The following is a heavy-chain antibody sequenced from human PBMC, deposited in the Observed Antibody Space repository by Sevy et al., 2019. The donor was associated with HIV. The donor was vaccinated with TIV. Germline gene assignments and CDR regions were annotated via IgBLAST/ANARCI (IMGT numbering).Heavy chain of an antibody. CDR3: ARTYSGYDHFDY. V-gene: IGHV4-39*01. CDR2: IYYSGST. CDR1: GGSISSSSYY. D-gene: IGHD5-12*01. Sequence: SETLSLTCTVSGGSISSSSYYWGWIHQPPGKGLEWIGSIYYSGSTYYNPSLKSRVTISVDTSKNQFSLKLSSVTAADTAVYYCARTYSGYDHFDYWGQGTLVTVSS. J-gene: IGHJ4*02.